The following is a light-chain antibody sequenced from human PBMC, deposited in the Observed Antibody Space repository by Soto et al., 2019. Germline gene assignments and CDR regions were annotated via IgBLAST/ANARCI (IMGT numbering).Light chain of an antibody. J-gene: IGLJ2*01. V-gene: IGLV3-21*02. CDR2: DDS. CDR1: NIGSKS. CDR3: QLGDSISDHAGV. Sequence: SYELTQPPSVSVAPGQTARITCGGNNIGSKSVHWYQQKPGQAPMLAVYDDSDQPSGSPGRSSGSNSGNTATLTISRVEAGDEADYYCQLGDSISDHAGVFGGGTKLTVL.